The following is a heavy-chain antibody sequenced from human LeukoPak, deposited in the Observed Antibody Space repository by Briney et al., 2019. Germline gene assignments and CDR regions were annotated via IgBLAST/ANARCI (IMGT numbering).Heavy chain of an antibody. J-gene: IGHJ4*02. Sequence: PSETLSLTCTVSGGSISSGGYYWSWIRQHPGKGLQWIGYIYYSGSTYYNPSLKSRVTISVDTSKNQFSLKLSSVTAADTAVYYCARGGEDSSGWYPSDYWGQRTLVTVSS. CDR3: ARGGEDSSGWYPSDY. CDR1: GGSISSGGYY. D-gene: IGHD6-19*01. V-gene: IGHV4-31*03. CDR2: IYYSGST.